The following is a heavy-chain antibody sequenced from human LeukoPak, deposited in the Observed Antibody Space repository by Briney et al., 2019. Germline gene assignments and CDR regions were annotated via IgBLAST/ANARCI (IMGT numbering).Heavy chain of an antibody. CDR2: IRFDGSNK. CDR3: AKAGDSSSSPLFLD. J-gene: IGHJ4*02. D-gene: IGHD6-6*01. V-gene: IGHV3-30*02. CDR1: EFPFRKYA. Sequence: GGSLRLSCASSEFPFRKYAMHWVRQAPGKGLEWVAFIRFDGSNKNYADSVKGRFTISRDNSKNTLYLQMNSLRAEDTAVYYCAKAGDSSSSPLFLDWGQGTLVTVSS.